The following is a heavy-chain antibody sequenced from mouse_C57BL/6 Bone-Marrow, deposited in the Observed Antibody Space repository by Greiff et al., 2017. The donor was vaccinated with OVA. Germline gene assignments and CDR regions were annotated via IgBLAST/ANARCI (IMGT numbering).Heavy chain of an antibody. V-gene: IGHV1-26*01. CDR1: GYTFTDYY. D-gene: IGHD2-5*01. J-gene: IGHJ3*01. CDR3: NRYSNYGFAY. CDR2: INPNNGGT. Sequence: EVQLQQSGPELVKPGASVKISCKASGYTFTDYYMNWVKQSHGKSLEWIGDINPNNGGTSYNQKFKGKATLTVDKSSSTAYMELRSLTSEDSAVYYCNRYSNYGFAYWGQGTLVTVSA.